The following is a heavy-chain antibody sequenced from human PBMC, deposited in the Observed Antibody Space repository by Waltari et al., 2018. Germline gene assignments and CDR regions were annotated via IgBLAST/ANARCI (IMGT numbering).Heavy chain of an antibody. Sequence: QVQLQESGPGLVKPSQTLSLTCTVSGGSISSGRYYWSWIRQPAGKGLEWIGRIYTSGSTNYNPSLKSRVTISVDTSKNQFSLKLSSVTAADTAVYYCARDPGYSSSDRDYWGQGTLVTVSS. CDR3: ARDPGYSSSDRDY. D-gene: IGHD6-6*01. CDR1: GGSISSGRYY. V-gene: IGHV4-61*02. CDR2: IYTSGST. J-gene: IGHJ4*02.